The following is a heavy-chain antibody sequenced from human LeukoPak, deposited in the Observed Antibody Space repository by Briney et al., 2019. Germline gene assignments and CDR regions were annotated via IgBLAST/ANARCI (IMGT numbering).Heavy chain of an antibody. J-gene: IGHJ6*02. Sequence: ASVKVSCKASGGTFSSYAISWVRQAPGQGLGWMGRIIPILGIANYAQKFQGRVTITADKSTSTAYMELSSLRSEDTAVYYCARISKLNYYAMDVWGQGTTVTVSS. CDR3: ARISKLNYYAMDV. CDR2: IIPILGIA. V-gene: IGHV1-69*04. CDR1: GGTFSSYA. D-gene: IGHD3-10*01.